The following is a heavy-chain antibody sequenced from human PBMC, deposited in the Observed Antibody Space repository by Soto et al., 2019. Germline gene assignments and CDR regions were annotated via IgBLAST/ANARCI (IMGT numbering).Heavy chain of an antibody. D-gene: IGHD3-22*01. CDR1: GFSLSTSGMR. CDR3: ARTIYYYDSSGYYYVGAFDI. J-gene: IGHJ3*02. CDR2: IDWDDDK. Sequence: VPTLVNPTQTLTLTCTFSGFSLSTSGMRVSWIRQPPGKALEWLARIDWDDDKFYSASLKTRLTISKDTSKNQVVLTMTNMDPVDTATYYCARTIYYYDSSGYYYVGAFDIWGQGTMVTVSS. V-gene: IGHV2-70*04.